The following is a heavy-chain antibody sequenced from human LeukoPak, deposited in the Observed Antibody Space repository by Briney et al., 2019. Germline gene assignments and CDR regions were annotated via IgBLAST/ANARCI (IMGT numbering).Heavy chain of an antibody. CDR1: GGSISYFY. Sequence: SETLSLTCTVSGGSISYFYWSWIRQPAGKGLEWIGRIYTSGSTNYNPSLKSRVTISIDTSKNQFSLRLRSVTAADTAVYYCAREILYDSTGYYLWGQGTVVTVSS. V-gene: IGHV4-4*07. J-gene: IGHJ4*02. D-gene: IGHD3-22*01. CDR3: AREILYDSTGYYL. CDR2: IYTSGST.